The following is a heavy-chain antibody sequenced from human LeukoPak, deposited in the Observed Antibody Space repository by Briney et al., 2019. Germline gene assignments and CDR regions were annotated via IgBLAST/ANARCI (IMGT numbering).Heavy chain of an antibody. CDR2: IIPIFGTA. CDR1: GYTFTGYY. CDR3: ASNTHQYSSRPYAFDI. V-gene: IGHV1-69*13. Sequence: ASVNVSCKASGYTFTGYYMHWVRQAPGQGLEWMGGIIPIFGTANYAQKFQGRVTITADESTSTAYMELSSLRSEDTAVYYCASNTHQYSSRPYAFDIWGQGTMVTVSS. J-gene: IGHJ3*02. D-gene: IGHD6-13*01.